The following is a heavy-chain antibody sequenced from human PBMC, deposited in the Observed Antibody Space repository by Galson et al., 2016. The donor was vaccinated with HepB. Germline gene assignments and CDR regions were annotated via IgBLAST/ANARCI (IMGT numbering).Heavy chain of an antibody. CDR1: GFTFSTYA. D-gene: IGHD3-3*01. CDR2: IYYDGSKI. J-gene: IGHJ6*02. V-gene: IGHV3-30*03. Sequence: SLRLSCAASGFTFSTYAMHWVRQAPGKGLEWVAFIYYDGSKIYYADSVKGRFTISRDNSKNTRYLQMNSLRAEDTATYYYARDGRVREWLKKFYYYGMDVWGQGTTVTVSS. CDR3: ARDGRVREWLKKFYYYGMDV.